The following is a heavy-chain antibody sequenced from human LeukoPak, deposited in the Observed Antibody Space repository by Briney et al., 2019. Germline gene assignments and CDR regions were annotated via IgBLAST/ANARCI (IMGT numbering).Heavy chain of an antibody. D-gene: IGHD1-26*01. CDR1: GCTFTSYY. J-gene: IGHJ5*02. CDR3: ARDNSVGDTAWWFDP. Sequence: ASVKVSCKASGCTFTSYYMHWVRQAPGQGLEWMGIINPSGGSTSYAQKFQGRVTMTRDMSTSTDYMELSSLRSEDTAVYYCARDNSVGDTAWWFDPWGQGTLVTVSS. V-gene: IGHV1-46*01. CDR2: INPSGGST.